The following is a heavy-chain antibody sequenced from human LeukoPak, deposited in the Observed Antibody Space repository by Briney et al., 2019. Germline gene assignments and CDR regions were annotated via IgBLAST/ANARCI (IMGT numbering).Heavy chain of an antibody. Sequence: GESLKISCQASGNRFTNYWIAWVRQMPGKGLEWMGVIYPGDSDTRYSPSSQGQVTISADKSINTAYLQWSSLKASDTAMYYCASAYSSGWYLDYWGQGTLVTVSS. V-gene: IGHV5-51*01. J-gene: IGHJ4*02. CDR1: GNRFTNYW. CDR2: IYPGDSDT. CDR3: ASAYSSGWYLDY. D-gene: IGHD6-19*01.